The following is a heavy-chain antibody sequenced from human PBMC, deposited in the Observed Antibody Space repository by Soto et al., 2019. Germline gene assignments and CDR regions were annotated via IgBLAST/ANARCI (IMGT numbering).Heavy chain of an antibody. J-gene: IGHJ6*02. Sequence: QVQLVESGGGVVQPGRSLRLYCAASGFTFSSYGMHWVRQAPGKGLEWVAVIWYDGSNKYYADSVKGRFTISRDNSKNTLYLQMNSLRAEDTAVYYCARASIAVAGTGSGYYYGIDVSGQGTTVTVSS. CDR2: IWYDGSNK. CDR3: ARASIAVAGTGSGYYYGIDV. D-gene: IGHD6-19*01. V-gene: IGHV3-33*01. CDR1: GFTFSSYG.